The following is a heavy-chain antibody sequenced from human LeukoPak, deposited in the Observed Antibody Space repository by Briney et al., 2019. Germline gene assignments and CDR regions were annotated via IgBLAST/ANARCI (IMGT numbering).Heavy chain of an antibody. CDR2: IYSGGST. V-gene: IGHV3-66*01. Sequence: GGSLRLSCAASGFTVSSNYMSWVRQAPGKGLEWVSVIYSGGSTYYADSVKGRFTISRDNSENTLYLQMNSLRAEDTAVYYCASRTEGYCSGGSRFDFDYWGQGTLVTVSS. CDR1: GFTVSSNY. J-gene: IGHJ4*02. CDR3: ASRTEGYCSGGSRFDFDY. D-gene: IGHD2-15*01.